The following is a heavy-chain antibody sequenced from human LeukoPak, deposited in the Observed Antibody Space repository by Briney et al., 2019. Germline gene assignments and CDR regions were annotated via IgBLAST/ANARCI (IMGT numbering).Heavy chain of an antibody. J-gene: IGHJ4*02. V-gene: IGHV4-34*01. CDR3: ARDQYSVIADY. D-gene: IGHD6-6*01. CDR1: GGSFSGYY. CDR2: INHSGST. Sequence: PETLSLTCAVYGGSFSGYYWSWIRQPPGKGLEWIGEINHSGSTNYNPSLKSQVTISVDTSKNQFSLKLSSVTAADTAVYYCARDQYSVIADYWGQGTLVTVSS.